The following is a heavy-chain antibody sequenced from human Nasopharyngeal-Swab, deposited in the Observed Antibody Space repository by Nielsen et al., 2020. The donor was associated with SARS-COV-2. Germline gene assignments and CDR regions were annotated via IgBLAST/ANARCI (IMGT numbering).Heavy chain of an antibody. CDR2: IRRNAYGGTT. CDR3: ARGYCSVGICHSTDYFDH. CDR1: GFTFGDYA. V-gene: IGHV3-49*04. Sequence: GGSLRLSCATSGFTFGDYALSWVSQAPGKWLEWLSFIRRNAYGGTTEYAASVKGRFTISRDESKSAAYLQMDSLKTEDTAVYYCARGYCSVGICHSTDYFDHWGQGILVTVSS. J-gene: IGHJ4*02. D-gene: IGHD2-15*01.